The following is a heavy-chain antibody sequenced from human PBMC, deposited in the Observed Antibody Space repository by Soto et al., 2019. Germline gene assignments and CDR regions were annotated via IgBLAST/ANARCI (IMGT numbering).Heavy chain of an antibody. V-gene: IGHV2-5*02. CDR1: GFSLSTSGVG. J-gene: IGHJ3*02. CDR2: IYWDDDK. CDR3: APTLGGDSSGQTASDAFDI. Sequence: QITLKESGPPLVKPTQTLTLTCTFSGFSLSTSGVGVGWIRQPPGKALEWLALIYWDDDKRYSPSLKSRLTITKDTSKNQVVLTMTNMDPVDTATYYCAPTLGGDSSGQTASDAFDIWGQGTMVTVSS. D-gene: IGHD3-22*01.